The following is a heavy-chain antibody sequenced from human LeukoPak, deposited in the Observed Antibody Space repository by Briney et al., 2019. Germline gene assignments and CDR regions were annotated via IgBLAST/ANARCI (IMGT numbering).Heavy chain of an antibody. CDR1: GFTFSDYY. D-gene: IGHD6-13*01. Sequence: GGSLRLSCAASGFTFSDYYMSWIRQAPGKGLEWVSYISSSGSTIYYADSVKGRFTISRDNAKNSLYLQMNSLKAEDTAVYYCARDIAAAGYYFDYWGQGTLVTVSS. V-gene: IGHV3-11*01. CDR2: ISSSGSTI. CDR3: ARDIAAAGYYFDY. J-gene: IGHJ4*02.